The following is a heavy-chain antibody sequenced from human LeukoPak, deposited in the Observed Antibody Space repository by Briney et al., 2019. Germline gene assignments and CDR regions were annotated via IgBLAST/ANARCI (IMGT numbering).Heavy chain of an antibody. CDR3: AKDQVTAEEFDYYYYYYGMDV. D-gene: IGHD3-10*01. V-gene: IGHV3-30*18. J-gene: IGHJ6*02. CDR2: ISYDGSNK. Sequence: GGSLRLSCAASGFTFSSYGMHWVRQAPGKGLEWVAVISYDGSNKYYADSVKGRFTISRDNSKNTLYLQMNSLRAEDTAVYYCAKDQVTAEEFDYYYYYYGMDVWGQGTTVTVSS. CDR1: GFTFSSYG.